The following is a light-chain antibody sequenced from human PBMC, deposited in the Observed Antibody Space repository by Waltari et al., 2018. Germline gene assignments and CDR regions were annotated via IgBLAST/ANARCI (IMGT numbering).Light chain of an antibody. CDR3: CSFAGTYMV. Sequence: QSALTQPRSVSGSPGQSVTISCSGTSSDVGAYKYVSWYQQSPGKVPRLFIYDVNRRPSGVPNPFSGSKTGNTASLTISGLQAEDEGDYYCCSFAGTYMVFGGGTKLTVL. CDR2: DVN. V-gene: IGLV2-11*01. CDR1: SSDVGAYKY. J-gene: IGLJ3*02.